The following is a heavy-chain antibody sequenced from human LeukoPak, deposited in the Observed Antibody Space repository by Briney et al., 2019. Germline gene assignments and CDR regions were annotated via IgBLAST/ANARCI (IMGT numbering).Heavy chain of an antibody. V-gene: IGHV3-23*01. Sequence: GGSLRLSCAASGFSFASYSMSWVRQAPEKGLQWVSAISDSGGNADYADSVRGRFTISRDNSKNTLYLQMNSLRVDDTAVYYCAPLNWYSPGGYWGQGTLVTVSS. CDR2: ISDSGGNA. J-gene: IGHJ4*02. CDR1: GFSFASYS. D-gene: IGHD2-21*01. CDR3: APLNWYSPGGY.